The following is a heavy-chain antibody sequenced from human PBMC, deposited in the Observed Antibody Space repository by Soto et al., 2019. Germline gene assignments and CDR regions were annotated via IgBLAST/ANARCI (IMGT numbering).Heavy chain of an antibody. J-gene: IGHJ4*02. CDR1: GGSISSSSYY. V-gene: IGHV4-39*01. D-gene: IGHD4-17*01. Sequence: SETLSLTCTVSGGSISSSSYYWGWIRQPPGKGLEWIGSIYYSGSTYYNPSLKSRVTISVDTSKNQFSLKLSSVTAADTAVYYCARTRGYGDYLEDYWGQGTLVTVSS. CDR3: ARTRGYGDYLEDY. CDR2: IYYSGST.